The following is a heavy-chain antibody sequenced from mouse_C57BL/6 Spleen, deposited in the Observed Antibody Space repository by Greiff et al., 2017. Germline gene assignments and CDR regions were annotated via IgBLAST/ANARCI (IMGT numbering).Heavy chain of an antibody. CDR1: GYSFTDYN. CDR2: INSNYGTT. CDR3: AREAHYVNYVDAMDY. J-gene: IGHJ4*01. Sequence: VQLQQSGPELVKPGASVKISCKASGYSFTDYNMNWVKQSNGKSLEWIGVINSNYGTTSYNQKFKGKATWTVDQSSITAYMQLNSLTSEYSAVYYCAREAHYVNYVDAMDYWGQGTSVTVSS. D-gene: IGHD2-1*01. V-gene: IGHV1-39*01.